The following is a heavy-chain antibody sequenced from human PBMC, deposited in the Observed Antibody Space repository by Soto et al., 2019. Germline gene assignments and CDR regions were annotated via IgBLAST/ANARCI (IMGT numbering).Heavy chain of an antibody. CDR3: ARWNYGGNQYWFDP. CDR2: IIPIFGTA. J-gene: IGHJ5*02. V-gene: IGHV1-69*13. CDR1: GGTFSSYA. D-gene: IGHD1-7*01. Sequence: SVKVSCKASGGTFSSYAISWVRQAPGQGLEWMGGIIPIFGTANYAQKFQGRVTIIADESTSTAYMELSSLRSEDTAVYYCARWNYGGNQYWFDPWGQGTLVTVSS.